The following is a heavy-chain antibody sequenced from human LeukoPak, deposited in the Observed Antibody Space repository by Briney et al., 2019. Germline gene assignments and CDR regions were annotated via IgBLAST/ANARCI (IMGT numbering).Heavy chain of an antibody. CDR2: IIPIFGTA. V-gene: IGHV1-69*05. CDR1: GYTFTSYG. J-gene: IGHJ1*01. CDR3: ARGKIVGASTEYFQH. Sequence: SVKVSCKASGYTFTSYGISWVRQAPGQGLEWMGGIIPIFGTANYAQKFQGRVTITTDESTSTAYMELSSLRSEDTAVYYCARGKIVGASTEYFQHWGQGTLVTVSS. D-gene: IGHD1-26*01.